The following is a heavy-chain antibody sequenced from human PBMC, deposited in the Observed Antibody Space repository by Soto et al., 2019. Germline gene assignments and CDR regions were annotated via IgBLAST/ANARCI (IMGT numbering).Heavy chain of an antibody. Sequence: EVRLLESGGGLVQPGGSLRLSCAASGFTFSSYAMSWVRQAPGKGLEWVSAISGSGGSTYYADSVKGRFTISRDNSKKTLSLQMKSLRAEDTAEYYCAKGVLLYFGESIPFDYWGQGALVTVSS. J-gene: IGHJ4*02. D-gene: IGHD3-10*01. V-gene: IGHV3-23*01. CDR1: GFTFSSYA. CDR3: AKGVLLYFGESIPFDY. CDR2: ISGSGGST.